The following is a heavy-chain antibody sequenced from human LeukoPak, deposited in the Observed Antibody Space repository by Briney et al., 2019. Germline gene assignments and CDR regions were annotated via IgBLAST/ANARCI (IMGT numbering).Heavy chain of an antibody. J-gene: IGHJ4*01. CDR3: ARQLPTAAADTRGYFDY. Sequence: SETLSLTCSVSAGSISNGDYYWGWIRQAPGKGLGWIGCIFYGESTHYNPSLKRRATISVDTSKNQFSLKLTSVTAADAAIYYCARQLPTAAADTRGYFDYWGQGTVVTVSS. CDR2: IFYGEST. CDR1: AGSISNGDYY. D-gene: IGHD6-25*01. V-gene: IGHV4-39*01.